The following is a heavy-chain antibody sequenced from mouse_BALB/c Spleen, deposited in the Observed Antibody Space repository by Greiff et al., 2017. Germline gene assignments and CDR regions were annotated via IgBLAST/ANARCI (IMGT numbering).Heavy chain of an antibody. CDR2: ISYDGSN. CDR3: AREGTMILMDY. J-gene: IGHJ4*01. CDR1: GYSITSGYY. D-gene: IGHD2-4*01. Sequence: EVKLQESGPGLVKPSQSLSLTCSVTGYSITSGYYWNWIRQFPGNKLEWMGYISYDGSNNYNPSLKNRISITRDTSKNQFFLKLNSVTTEDTATYYCAREGTMILMDYWGQGTSVTVSS. V-gene: IGHV3-6*02.